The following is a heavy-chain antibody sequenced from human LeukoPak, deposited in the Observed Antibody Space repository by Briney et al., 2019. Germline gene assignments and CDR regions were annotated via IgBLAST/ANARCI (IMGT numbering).Heavy chain of an antibody. V-gene: IGHV4-59*08. J-gene: IGHJ3*02. D-gene: IGHD5-24*01. CDR1: GGSIRSYY. CDR3: ATDGRDGYNFAFDI. Sequence: SETLSLTCTVSGGSIRSYYWSWIRQPPGKGLEWIGYIYYSGSTNYNPSLKSRVIISVDTSKNQFSLKLSSVTAADTAVYYCATDGRDGYNFAFDIWGQGTMVTVSS. CDR2: IYYSGST.